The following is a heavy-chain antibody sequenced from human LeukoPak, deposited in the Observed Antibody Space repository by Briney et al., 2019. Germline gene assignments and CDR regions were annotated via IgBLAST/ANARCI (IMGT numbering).Heavy chain of an antibody. CDR2: ISSSSTYI. V-gene: IGHV3-21*06. CDR1: GFVFSSYT. CDR3: TRDGTPYFYESSGYYDWFDP. J-gene: IGHJ5*02. D-gene: IGHD3-22*01. Sequence: PGGSLRLSCAASGFVFSSYTMNWVRQAPGKGLEWVSSISSSSTYIYYADSMKGRFTISRDNAKNSLFLQMNSLRAEDTAVYYCTRDGTPYFYESSGYYDWFDPRGQGTLVTVSS.